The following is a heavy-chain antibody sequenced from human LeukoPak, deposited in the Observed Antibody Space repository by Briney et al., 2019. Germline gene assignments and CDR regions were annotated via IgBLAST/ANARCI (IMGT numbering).Heavy chain of an antibody. D-gene: IGHD3-22*01. CDR2: ISGSGGGT. CDR1: GITVSNYG. Sequence: GGSLRLSCAVSGITVSNYGMSWVRQAPGKGLEWVADISGSGGGTNYADSVKGRFTISRDRPKNTLFLQMNSLRAEDTAVYFCAKRGVVIRVILVGFHKEAYYFDSWGQGALVTVSS. CDR3: AKRGVVIRVILVGFHKEAYYFDS. V-gene: IGHV3-23*01. J-gene: IGHJ4*02.